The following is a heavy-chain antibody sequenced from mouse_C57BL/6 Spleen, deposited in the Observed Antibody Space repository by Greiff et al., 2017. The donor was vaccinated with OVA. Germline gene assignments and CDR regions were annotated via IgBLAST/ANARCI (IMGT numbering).Heavy chain of an antibody. Sequence: QVQLQQPGAELVKPGASVKMSCTASGYTFTSYWITWVQQRPGQGLEWIGDIYPGSGSTNYNEQFKSKATLTVDTSSSTAYLQLSSLASEDAAVYYCARYPFITTVVDWYFDVWGTGTTVTVSS. CDR1: GYTFTSYW. CDR3: ARYPFITTVVDWYFDV. D-gene: IGHD1-1*01. CDR2: IYPGSGST. V-gene: IGHV1-55*01. J-gene: IGHJ1*03.